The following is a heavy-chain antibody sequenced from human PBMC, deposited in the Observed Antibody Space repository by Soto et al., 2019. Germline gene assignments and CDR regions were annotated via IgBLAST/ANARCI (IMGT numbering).Heavy chain of an antibody. Sequence: TSETLSLTCTDSGGSFSSYYWRWIREPPGKGLEWIGYIYYSGSTNYNPALKSRITISVDTSKNQFSLKLSSVTAADTAVYYCARVRSGCPGPAFDPWGQGTLVTVSS. CDR2: IYYSGST. J-gene: IGHJ5*02. V-gene: IGHV4-59*01. CDR1: GGSFSSYY. D-gene: IGHD3-3*01. CDR3: ARVRSGCPGPAFDP.